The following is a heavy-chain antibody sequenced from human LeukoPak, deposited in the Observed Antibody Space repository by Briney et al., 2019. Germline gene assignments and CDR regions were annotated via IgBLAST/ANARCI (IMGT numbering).Heavy chain of an antibody. Sequence: GGSLRLSCAASGFTFNSYGMHWVRQTPAKGLESVSSISAGGDRTHYADSVKGRFTVSRDNSKNTLYLHMNSLRAEDTAAYFCAYLDSSGYYYGRLRYWGQGTPVTVSS. CDR3: AYLDSSGYYYGRLRY. D-gene: IGHD3-22*01. CDR2: ISAGGDRT. V-gene: IGHV3-23*01. J-gene: IGHJ4*02. CDR1: GFTFNSYG.